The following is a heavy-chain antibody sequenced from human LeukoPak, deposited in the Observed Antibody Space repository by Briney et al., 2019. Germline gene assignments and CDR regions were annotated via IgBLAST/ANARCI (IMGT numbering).Heavy chain of an antibody. D-gene: IGHD3-10*01. Sequence: GGSLRLSCVASGFPFSSYWMTWVRQAPGKGLEWVANIKQDGSKKSYVDSVKGRFTISRDNAKNSLSLQMNNLRVEDTAVYYCARAGSHWHYVYWGQGTVVTVSS. CDR1: GFPFSSYW. CDR2: IKQDGSKK. CDR3: ARAGSHWHYVY. J-gene: IGHJ4*02. V-gene: IGHV3-7*01.